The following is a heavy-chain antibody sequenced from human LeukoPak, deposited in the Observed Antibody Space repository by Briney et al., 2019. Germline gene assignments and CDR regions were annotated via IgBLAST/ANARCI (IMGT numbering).Heavy chain of an antibody. Sequence: ASAKVSCKASGYRFTSYSIHWVRQAPGQRLEWMGSVDAGSDNRKYSQKFQGRVTITSDTSASTAYMELSSLRSEDTAVYYCSRKYSSSSPYYYYGMDVWGQGTTVTVSS. J-gene: IGHJ6*02. CDR3: SRKYSSSSPYYYYGMDV. CDR2: VDAGSDNR. CDR1: GYRFTSYS. D-gene: IGHD6-6*01. V-gene: IGHV1-3*01.